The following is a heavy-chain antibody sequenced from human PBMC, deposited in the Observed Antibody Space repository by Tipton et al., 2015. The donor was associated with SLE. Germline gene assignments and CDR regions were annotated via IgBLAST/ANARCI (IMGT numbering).Heavy chain of an antibody. CDR1: GYTFTDHY. J-gene: IGHJ4*02. D-gene: IGHD4-17*01. CDR3: ARAYYGDYSRGYYFDF. Sequence: QLVQSGAEVKKPGASVKVSCKASGYTFTDHYIHWVRQAPGQGLEWMGWINPDSGGTNYPQKFQGRVAMTSDTSISTAYLDLSGLRSDDAAVYYCARAYYGDYSRGYYFDFWGQGTLVTVSS. V-gene: IGHV1-2*02. CDR2: INPDSGGT.